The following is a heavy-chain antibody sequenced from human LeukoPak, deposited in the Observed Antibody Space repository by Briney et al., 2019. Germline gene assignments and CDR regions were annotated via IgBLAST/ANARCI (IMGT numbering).Heavy chain of an antibody. CDR3: ASGSSSWKLDY. Sequence: GRSLRLSCAASGFTFDDYAMHWVRQAPGKGLEWVSYISSSSSYTNYADSVKGRFTISRDNAKNSLYLQMNSLRAEDTAVYYCASGSSSWKLDYWGQGTLVTVSS. D-gene: IGHD6-13*01. CDR2: ISSSSSYT. V-gene: IGHV3-11*06. J-gene: IGHJ4*02. CDR1: GFTFDDYA.